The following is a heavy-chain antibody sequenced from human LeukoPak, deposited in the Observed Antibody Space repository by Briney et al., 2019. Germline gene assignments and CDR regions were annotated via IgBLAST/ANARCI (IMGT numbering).Heavy chain of an antibody. CDR1: GGSLSSSSYY. V-gene: IGHV4-39*07. J-gene: IGHJ6*02. Sequence: SETLSLTCTVSGGSLSSSSYYWGWIRQPPGKGLEWIGSIYYSGSTYYNPSLKSRVTISVDTSKNQFSLKLSSVTAADTAVYYCARDFYCGGDCYYYYGMDVWGQGTTVTVSS. CDR3: ARDFYCGGDCYYYYGMDV. D-gene: IGHD2-21*02. CDR2: IYYSGST.